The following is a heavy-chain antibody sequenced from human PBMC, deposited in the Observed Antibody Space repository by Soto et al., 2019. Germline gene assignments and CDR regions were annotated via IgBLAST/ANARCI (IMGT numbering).Heavy chain of an antibody. Sequence: QVQLVQSGAEVKKPGASVKVSCKASGYTFTSYYMHWVRQAPGQGLEWLGIINPSGGSTSYAQKFQGRVTMNRDTSTSTVYMELSSLRSEDTAVYYCTLGDSSGWYVYYYYYGMDVWGPGTTVPVSS. V-gene: IGHV1-46*01. J-gene: IGHJ6*02. CDR3: TLGDSSGWYVYYYYYGMDV. D-gene: IGHD6-19*01. CDR2: INPSGGST. CDR1: GYTFTSYY.